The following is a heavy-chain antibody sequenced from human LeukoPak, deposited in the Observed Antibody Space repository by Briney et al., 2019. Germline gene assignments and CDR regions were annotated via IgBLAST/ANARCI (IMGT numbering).Heavy chain of an antibody. V-gene: IGHV4-4*02. D-gene: IGHD1-26*01. Sequence: SETLSLTCAVSGGSILTTNWWSWVRQPPGKGLEWIGEVHLSGASNYNPSLKSRDNMSIDKSKNQLSLELTSVTAADTATYYCTRESGAFSPFGFWGQGTLVTVSS. CDR2: VHLSGAS. CDR3: TRESGAFSPFGF. J-gene: IGHJ4*02. CDR1: GGSILTTNW.